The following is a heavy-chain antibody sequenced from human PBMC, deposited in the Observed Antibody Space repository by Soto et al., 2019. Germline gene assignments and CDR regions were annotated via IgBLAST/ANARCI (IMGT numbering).Heavy chain of an antibody. V-gene: IGHV1-69*01. J-gene: IGHJ6*01. Sequence: QVQLVQSGAEVKKPGSSVKVSCKASGCTFSSYASSWVRQAPGQGLEWMGGIIPIFGTASYVQKLHGRVPITADETTSAAYMELSRLSSEYTSVYYCARGHQTVVPAAIGRGYTAMADYYGMDVWGQVTTFTV. CDR2: IIPIFGTA. CDR3: ARGHQTVVPAAIGRGYTAMADYYGMDV. D-gene: IGHD2-2*02. CDR1: GCTFSSYA.